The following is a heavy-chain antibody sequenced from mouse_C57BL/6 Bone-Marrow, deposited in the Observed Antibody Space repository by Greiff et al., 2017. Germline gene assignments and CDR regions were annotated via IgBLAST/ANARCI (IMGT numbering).Heavy chain of an antibody. Sequence: VHVKQSGAELVRPGSSVKMSCKTSGYTFTSYGINWVKQRPGQGLEWIGYIYIGNGYTEYNEKFKGKATLTSDTSSSTAYMRLSSLTSEDSAIYFCARSVYYYGSSPFAYWGQGTLVTVSA. V-gene: IGHV1-58*01. D-gene: IGHD1-1*01. J-gene: IGHJ3*01. CDR1: GYTFTSYG. CDR2: IYIGNGYT. CDR3: ARSVYYYGSSPFAY.